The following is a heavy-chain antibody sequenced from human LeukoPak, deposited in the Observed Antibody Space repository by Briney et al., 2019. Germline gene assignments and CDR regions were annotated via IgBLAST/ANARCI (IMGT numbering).Heavy chain of an antibody. J-gene: IGHJ4*02. CDR1: GDSISSYY. CDR2: IYYSGST. CDR3: ARGRAWYMDY. Sequence: SETLSLTCTVSGDSISSYYGSWIRQPPGKGLEWIGYIYYSGSTNYNPSLKSRVTISVDTSKKQFSLKLSSVTAADTAVYYCARGRAWYMDYWGQGTLVTVSS. D-gene: IGHD6-19*01. V-gene: IGHV4-59*01.